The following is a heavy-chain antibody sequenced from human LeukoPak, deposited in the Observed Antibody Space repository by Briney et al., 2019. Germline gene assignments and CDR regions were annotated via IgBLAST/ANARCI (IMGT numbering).Heavy chain of an antibody. CDR2: INPNSGGT. CDR1: GYTFTGYY. Sequence: ASVKVSCKASGYTFTGYYMHWVRQAPGQGLEWMGWINPNSGGTNYAQKFQGRVTMTRDTSISTAYMELSRLRSDDTAVYYCARAGYCSSTSCYTGFDCWGQGTLVTVSS. J-gene: IGHJ4*02. D-gene: IGHD2-2*02. V-gene: IGHV1-2*02. CDR3: ARAGYCSSTSCYTGFDC.